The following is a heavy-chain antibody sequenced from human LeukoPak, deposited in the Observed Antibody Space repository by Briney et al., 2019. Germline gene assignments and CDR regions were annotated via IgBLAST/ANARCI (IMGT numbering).Heavy chain of an antibody. CDR1: GGSISSSSYY. CDR3: ARHLTLYDISGYDVPPRWFDP. CDR2: IYYSQST. D-gene: IGHD3-22*01. V-gene: IGHV4-39*01. Sequence: SETLSLTCTVSGGSISSSSYYWGWIRQPPGKGLEWIVCIYYSQSTYYNPSLKSRVTISVVSSKSHFSLKLSSVNAADTAVYYCARHLTLYDISGYDVPPRWFDPWGQGTLVTVSS. J-gene: IGHJ5*02.